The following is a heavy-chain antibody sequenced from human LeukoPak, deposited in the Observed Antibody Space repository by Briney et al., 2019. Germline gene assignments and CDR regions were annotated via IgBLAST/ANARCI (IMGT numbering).Heavy chain of an antibody. CDR2: ISGSGGGT. CDR3: AKDRPQYCSSVCCYVFDY. J-gene: IGHJ4*02. CDR1: EFSFSNYA. V-gene: IGHV3-23*01. Sequence: PGGSLRLSCVGSEFSFSNYAMSWVRQAPGRGLEWVSSISGSGGGTYYADSVKGRFTISRDNSKNTLYLQMNSLRAKDTALYYCAKDRPQYCSSVCCYVFDYWGQGTLVTVSS. D-gene: IGHD2-2*01.